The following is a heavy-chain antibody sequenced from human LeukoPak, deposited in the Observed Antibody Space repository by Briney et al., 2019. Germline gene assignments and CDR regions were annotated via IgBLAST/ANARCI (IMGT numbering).Heavy chain of an antibody. CDR1: GFNFVNYA. CDR2: ISYDGSFQ. Sequence: GGSLRLSCAASGFNFVNYAMHWVRQAPGKGLDWVALISYDGSFQSYADSVKGRFTISRDSSTNTVSLQMNSLRDEDTGMYYCAREIRGYYAAYWGQGILVTVSS. CDR3: AREIRGYYAAY. D-gene: IGHD3-3*01. J-gene: IGHJ4*02. V-gene: IGHV3-30*04.